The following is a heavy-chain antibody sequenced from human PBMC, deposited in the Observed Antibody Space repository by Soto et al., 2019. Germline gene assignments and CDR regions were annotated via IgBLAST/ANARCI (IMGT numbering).Heavy chain of an antibody. J-gene: IGHJ6*02. Sequence: QVQLVQSGAEVKKPGSSVKVSCKASGGTFSSYAISWVRQAPGQGLEWMGGIIPIFGTANYAQKFQGRVTITADESTSTAYMELSSLRSEDTAVYYCARDPELRRAYYYYGMDVWGQGTTVTVSS. CDR2: IIPIFGTA. CDR3: ARDPELRRAYYYYGMDV. D-gene: IGHD1-7*01. V-gene: IGHV1-69*12. CDR1: GGTFSSYA.